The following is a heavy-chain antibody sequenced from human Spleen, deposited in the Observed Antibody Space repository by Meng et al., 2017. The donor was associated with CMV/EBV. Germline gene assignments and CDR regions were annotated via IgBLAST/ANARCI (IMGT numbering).Heavy chain of an antibody. D-gene: IGHD3-3*01. V-gene: IGHV4-30-4*08. Sequence: SETLSLTCTVSGGSISSGDYYWSWIRQPPGKGLEWIGYISYSGSTYYNPSLKSRVTISVDTSKNQFSLNLSSVTAADTAVYYCARITIFGVATFHYSGLDVWGQGTAVTVSS. CDR2: ISYSGST. CDR3: ARITIFGVATFHYSGLDV. CDR1: GGSISSGDYY. J-gene: IGHJ6*02.